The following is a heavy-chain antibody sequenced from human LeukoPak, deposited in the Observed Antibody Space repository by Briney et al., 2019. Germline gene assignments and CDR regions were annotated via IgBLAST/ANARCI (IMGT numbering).Heavy chain of an antibody. CDR2: IYYSDNT. D-gene: IGHD3-10*01. V-gene: IGHV4-39*01. CDR1: GGSIRSSSYY. CDR3: ARRTSGGGLFDY. Sequence: SDTLSLTCTVSGGSIRSSSYYWGWIRQPPGKGLEWIGSIYYSDNTYYNPSLKSRVTISVDTSKNQFSLRLSSVTAADTAVYYCARRTSGGGLFDYWGQGTLVTVSS. J-gene: IGHJ4*02.